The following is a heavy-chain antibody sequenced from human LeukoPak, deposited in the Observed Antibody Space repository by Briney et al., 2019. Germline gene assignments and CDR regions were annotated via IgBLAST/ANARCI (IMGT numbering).Heavy chain of an antibody. CDR2: INPSGGST. Sequence: ASVKVSCKASGYTFTNNYMHWVRQAPGQGLEWMGVINPSGGSTSYAQKFQGRVTMTRDTSTSTVYMELSSLRSEDTAVYYCARDPRYCSSTSCPPPPFDYWGQGTLVTVSS. V-gene: IGHV1-46*01. J-gene: IGHJ4*02. D-gene: IGHD2-2*01. CDR1: GYTFTNNY. CDR3: ARDPRYCSSTSCPPPPFDY.